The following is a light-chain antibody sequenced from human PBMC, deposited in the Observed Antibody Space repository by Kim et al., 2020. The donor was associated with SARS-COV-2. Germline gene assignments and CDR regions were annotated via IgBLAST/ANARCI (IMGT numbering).Light chain of an antibody. CDR1: NSNIGSNY. CDR2: DSD. CDR3: ATWDSSLSAVI. Sequence: GKKVNISCSGSNSNIGSNYVCWYQQLPGATPHLLIYDSDRRPSGIPDRFSGSKSGSSATLGITGLQTGDEADYYCATWDSSLSAVIFGGGTQLTVL. J-gene: IGLJ2*01. V-gene: IGLV1-51*01.